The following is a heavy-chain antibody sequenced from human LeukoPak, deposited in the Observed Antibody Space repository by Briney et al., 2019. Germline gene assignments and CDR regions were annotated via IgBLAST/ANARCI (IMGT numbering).Heavy chain of an antibody. CDR3: WSSGWLGDAFDI. J-gene: IGHJ3*02. CDR2: INPNSGGT. Sequence: ASVKVSCKASGYTFTGYKMHWVRQTPGQGLEWMGWINPNSGGTNYAQKFQGRVTMTRDTSISTAYMELSRLRSDDTAVYYCWSSGWLGDAFDIWGQGTMVTVSS. CDR1: GYTFTGYK. V-gene: IGHV1-2*02. D-gene: IGHD6-19*01.